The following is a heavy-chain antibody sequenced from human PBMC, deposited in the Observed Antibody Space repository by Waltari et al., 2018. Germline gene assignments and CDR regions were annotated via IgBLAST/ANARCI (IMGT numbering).Heavy chain of an antibody. CDR3: ARVMRREQWTPHGMDV. J-gene: IGHJ6*02. Sequence: QVQLVQSGAEVKKPGASVKVSCQASGYTFTGYYMHWVRQAPGQGLGWMGRLNPNRGGTNEGQKYQGRVTMTRDTSIRAAFMELSRLRSDDTAVYYWARVMRREQWTPHGMDVWGQGTTVTVSS. V-gene: IGHV1-2*06. CDR1: GYTFTGYY. CDR2: LNPNRGGT. D-gene: IGHD6-19*01.